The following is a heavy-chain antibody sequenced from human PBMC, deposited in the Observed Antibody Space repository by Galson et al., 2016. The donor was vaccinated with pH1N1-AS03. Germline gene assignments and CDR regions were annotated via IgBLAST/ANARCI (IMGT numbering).Heavy chain of an antibody. Sequence: SLRLSCAVSGFRFDDYAMHWVRQAPGKGLEWVSSISWNSNKIDYADSVKGRFTIPRDSAKNSLNLQMNSLRAEDTALYYCIKGGAASADFFDIWGQGTMVTVSS. CDR1: GFRFDDYA. CDR3: IKGGAASADFFDI. V-gene: IGHV3-9*01. CDR2: ISWNSNKI. J-gene: IGHJ3*02. D-gene: IGHD3/OR15-3a*01.